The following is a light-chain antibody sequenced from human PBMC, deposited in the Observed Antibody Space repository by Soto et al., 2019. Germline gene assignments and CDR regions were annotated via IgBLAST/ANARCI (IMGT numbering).Light chain of an antibody. CDR2: LNGDGSH. J-gene: IGLJ2*01. CDR1: SGHSSYA. V-gene: IGLV4-69*01. Sequence: QLVLTQSPSASASLGASVTLTCTLSSGHSSYAIAWHQQQPEQGPRFLMKLNGDGSHSKGDGISDRFSGSSSGAERYLTISSLQSEDETDYYCQTWGADSVIFGGGTKVTVL. CDR3: QTWGADSVI.